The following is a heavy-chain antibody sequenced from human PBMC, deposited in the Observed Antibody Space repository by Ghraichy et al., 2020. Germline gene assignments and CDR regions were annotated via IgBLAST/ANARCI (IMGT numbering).Heavy chain of an antibody. CDR3: ARVRTVTNYYDGMDV. J-gene: IGHJ6*02. Sequence: SETLSLTCTVSGGSISSYYWSWIRQPPGKGLEWIGYIYYSGSTNYNPSLKSRVTISVDTSKNQFSLKLSSVTAADTAVYFCARVRTVTNYYDGMDVWGQGTTVTVSS. V-gene: IGHV4-59*01. CDR1: GGSISSYY. D-gene: IGHD4-17*01. CDR2: IYYSGST.